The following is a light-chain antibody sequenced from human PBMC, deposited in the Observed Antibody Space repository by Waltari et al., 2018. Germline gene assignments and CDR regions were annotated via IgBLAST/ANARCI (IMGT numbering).Light chain of an antibody. Sequence: QLVLTQSPSASASLGASVKFTCTLSSGHSSSAIAWHQQQPEKGPRYLMKVNSDGSHIKGDGIPDRFSGSSYGAERYLTISSLQSEDEADYYCQTWGPGIRVFGGGTKLTVL. CDR3: QTWGPGIRV. CDR1: SGHSSSA. CDR2: VNSDGSH. J-gene: IGLJ3*02. V-gene: IGLV4-69*01.